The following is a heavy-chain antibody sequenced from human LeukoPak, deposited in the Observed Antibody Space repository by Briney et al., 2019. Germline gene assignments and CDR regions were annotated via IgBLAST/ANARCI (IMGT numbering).Heavy chain of an antibody. Sequence: GGSLRLSCVGTGFTFSTYRMNWVRQAPGKGLEWVSSISSSSSYIYYADSVKGRITISRDNAKNSLYLQMNSLRVEDAAVYYCARDKDVYFDYWGQGTLVTVSS. J-gene: IGHJ4*02. CDR3: ARDKDVYFDY. V-gene: IGHV3-21*01. CDR2: ISSSSSYI. CDR1: GFTFSTYR.